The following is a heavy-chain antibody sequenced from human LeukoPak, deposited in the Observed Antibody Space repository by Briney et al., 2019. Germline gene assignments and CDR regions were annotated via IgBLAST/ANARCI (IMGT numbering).Heavy chain of an antibody. CDR3: ARYRHLGY. V-gene: IGHV3-7*01. J-gene: IGHJ4*02. Sequence: PGRSLRLSCAASGFTFSSYWMNWARQAPGKGLEWVASINHNGNVNYYVDSVKGRFTISRDNGKNSLYLQMNSLRAEDTAVYYCARYRHLGYWGQGTLVTVSS. CDR2: INHNGNVN. CDR1: GFTFSSYW.